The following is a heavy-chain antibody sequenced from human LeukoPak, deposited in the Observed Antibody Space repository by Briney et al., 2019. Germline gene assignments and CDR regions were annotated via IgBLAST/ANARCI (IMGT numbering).Heavy chain of an antibody. CDR3: AKDIVGGGNDY. D-gene: IGHD2-15*01. J-gene: IGHJ4*02. Sequence: GGSLRLSCATSGFTFNKFEMNWVRQAPGKGLEWVSYISGSGNTIYYADSVKGRFTISGDNAKTSLYLHMNSLRAEDTAVYYCAKDIVGGGNDYWGRGTLVIVSS. CDR1: GFTFNKFE. CDR2: ISGSGNTI. V-gene: IGHV3-48*03.